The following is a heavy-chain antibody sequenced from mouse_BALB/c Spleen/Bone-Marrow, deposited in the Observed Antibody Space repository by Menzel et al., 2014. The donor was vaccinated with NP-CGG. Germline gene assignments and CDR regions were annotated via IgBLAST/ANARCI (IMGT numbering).Heavy chain of an antibody. J-gene: IGHJ4*01. V-gene: IGHV1-80*01. CDR2: IFPGDGDT. Sequence: QVQLKESGAELVRPGSSVKISCKASGYAFSSFWMNWVKQRPGQGLEWIGQIFPGDGDTNYNGKFKGKVTLTADNSSSTAYKQPSRLTSKDSAVYFCARGGVSYFDYTMDYWGQGTSVTVSS. CDR1: GYAFSSFW. D-gene: IGHD2-10*01. CDR3: ARGGVSYFDYTMDY.